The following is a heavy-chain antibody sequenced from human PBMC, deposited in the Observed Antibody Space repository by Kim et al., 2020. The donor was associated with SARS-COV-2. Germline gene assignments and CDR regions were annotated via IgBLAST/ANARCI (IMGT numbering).Heavy chain of an antibody. CDR3: AKATSPYSSSFAPRH. Sequence: GGSLRLSCAASGFTFSSYAMSWVRQAPGKGLEWVSVIYSGGSSTYYADSVKGRFTISRDNSKNTLYLQMNSLRAEDTAVYYCAKATSPYSSSFAPRHWGQGTLVTVSS. D-gene: IGHD6-13*01. CDR1: GFTFSSYA. V-gene: IGHV3-23*03. CDR2: IYSGGSST. J-gene: IGHJ1*01.